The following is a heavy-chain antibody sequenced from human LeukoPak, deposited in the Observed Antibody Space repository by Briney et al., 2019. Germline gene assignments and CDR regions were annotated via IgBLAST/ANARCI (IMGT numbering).Heavy chain of an antibody. CDR2: IKEDGREK. J-gene: IGHJ4*02. D-gene: IGHD4-11*01. CDR1: GFIFSNAL. CDR3: AISFT. Sequence: PGRPLRLSRAASGFIFSNALMRWVRQAPGMGVAWVANIKEDGREKNYVDSVKGRFTISRDNAKNSVYLQMNSLLVEDTTVYYFAISFTGGQGTLGKDSS. V-gene: IGHV3-7*01.